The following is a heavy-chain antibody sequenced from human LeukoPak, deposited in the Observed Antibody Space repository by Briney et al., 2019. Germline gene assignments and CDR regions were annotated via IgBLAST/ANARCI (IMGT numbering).Heavy chain of an antibody. CDR1: GFTFGETW. J-gene: IGHJ4*02. CDR2: ISSSSSYI. Sequence: GGSLRLSCVGSGFTFGETWMSWVRQAPGKGLEWVSSISSSSSYIYYADSVKGRFTISRDNAKNSLYLQMNSLRAEDTAVYYCARETVAGDDYWGQGTLVTVSS. CDR3: ARETVAGDDY. D-gene: IGHD6-19*01. V-gene: IGHV3-21*01.